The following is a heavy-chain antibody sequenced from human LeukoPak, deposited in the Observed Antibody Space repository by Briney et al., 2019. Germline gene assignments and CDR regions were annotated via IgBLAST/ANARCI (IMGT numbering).Heavy chain of an antibody. J-gene: IGHJ3*02. CDR2: INWNGGST. D-gene: IGHD5-18*01. CDR1: GFTFDDYG. V-gene: IGHV3-20*01. Sequence: PGGSLRLSCAASGFTFDDYGMSWVRQAPGKGLEWVSGINWNGGSTGYADSVKGRFTISRDNAKNSLYLQMNSLRAEDTALYHCARGYSYGYRDAFDIWGQGTMVTVSS. CDR3: ARGYSYGYRDAFDI.